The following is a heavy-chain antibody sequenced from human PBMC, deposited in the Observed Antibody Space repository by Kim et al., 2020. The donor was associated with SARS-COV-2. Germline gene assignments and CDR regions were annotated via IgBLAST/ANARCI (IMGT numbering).Heavy chain of an antibody. Sequence: NYAKKFQGGVTINADESTSTAYMELSSPRSEETAVYYCARVSGYDLRFNDYWGQGTLVTVSS. V-gene: IGHV1-69*01. D-gene: IGHD5-12*01. CDR3: ARVSGYDLRFNDY. J-gene: IGHJ4*02.